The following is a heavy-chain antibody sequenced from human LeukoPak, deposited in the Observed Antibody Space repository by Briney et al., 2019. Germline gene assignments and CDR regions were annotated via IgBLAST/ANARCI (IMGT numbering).Heavy chain of an antibody. CDR2: ISSSRSYI. CDR3: AKRRGLELLYYYYMDV. CDR1: GFTFSSYS. D-gene: IGHD1-7*01. V-gene: IGHV3-21*01. J-gene: IGHJ6*03. Sequence: GGSLRLSCAASGFTFSSYSMNWVRQAPGKGLEWVSFISSSRSYIYYADSVKGRFTISRDNVKTSLYLQMNRLRAEATAVYYCAKRRGLELLYYYYMDVWGKGTTVTVSS.